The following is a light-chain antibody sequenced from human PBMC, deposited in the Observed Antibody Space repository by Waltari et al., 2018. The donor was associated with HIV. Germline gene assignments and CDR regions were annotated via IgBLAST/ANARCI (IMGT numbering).Light chain of an antibody. CDR2: EVS. J-gene: IGLJ2*01. Sequence: QSALAQPPSASVSPGQSVTISCTGTSSDVGGYSYVSWYQQHPGKAPKLMIYEVSKPPLGVPDPLSGSKSGHAASLTLPWPQAEDRADYYRSSYAGSHHVIFGGGTKLTVL. V-gene: IGLV2-8*01. CDR3: SSYAGSHHVI. CDR1: SSDVGGYSY.